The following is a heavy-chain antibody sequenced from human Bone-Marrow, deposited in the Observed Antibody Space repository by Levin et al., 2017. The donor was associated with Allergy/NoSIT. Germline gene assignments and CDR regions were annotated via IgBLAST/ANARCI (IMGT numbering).Heavy chain of an antibody. D-gene: IGHD3-3*01. CDR3: ARVNSGVYSYTYDS. CDR2: INWNAGTT. V-gene: IGHV3-20*04. J-gene: IGHJ4*02. CDR1: GFTFDDYG. Sequence: PGGSLRLSCAASGFTFDDYGMSWVRQGPGKGLEWVSGINWNAGTTAYADSVKGRFTISRDNAKNSLYLQMNSLRAEDTAFYYCARVNSGVYSYTYDSWGQGTLVTVSS.